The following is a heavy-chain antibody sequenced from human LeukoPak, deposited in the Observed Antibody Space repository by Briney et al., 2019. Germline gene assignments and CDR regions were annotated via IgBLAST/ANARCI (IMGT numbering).Heavy chain of an antibody. CDR2: ISSSGSTT. J-gene: IGHJ4*02. D-gene: IGHD5-12*01. CDR1: GFTFSSYE. V-gene: IGHV3-48*03. Sequence: GGSLRLSCAASGFTFSSYEMNWVRQAPGKGLEWVSYISSSGSTTYYADSMKGRFTISRDNAKNSLYLQMNSLRVEDTAVYYCARFAILPTMRAVDYWGQGTPVTVSS. CDR3: ARFAILPTMRAVDY.